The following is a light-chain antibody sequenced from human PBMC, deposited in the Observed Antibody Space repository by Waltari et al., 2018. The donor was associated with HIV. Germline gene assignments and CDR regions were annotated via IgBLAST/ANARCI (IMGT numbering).Light chain of an antibody. J-gene: IGKJ2*03. CDR2: KAS. CDR1: QSISSW. V-gene: IGKV1-5*03. Sequence: DIQMTQSPSTLSASVGDRVTITCRASQSISSWLAWYQQKPGKAPNLLIYKASSLESGVPSRFSGSGSGTVFTLTISSLQPDDFATYYCQQYNSYAYSFGQGTKLEIK. CDR3: QQYNSYAYS.